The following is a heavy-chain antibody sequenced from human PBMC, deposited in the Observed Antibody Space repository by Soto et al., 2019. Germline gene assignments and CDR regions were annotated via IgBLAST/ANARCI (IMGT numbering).Heavy chain of an antibody. J-gene: IGHJ6*02. CDR2: ISGSVGST. Sequence: GGSLRLSCAASGFTFSSYAMSWVRQAPGKGLEWVSAISGSVGSTYYADSVKGRFTISRDNSKNTLYLQMNSLRAEDTAVYYCAKDLGINRFLEPHEGGMDVWGQGTRVTVSS. CDR1: GFTFSSYA. CDR3: AKDLGINRFLEPHEGGMDV. D-gene: IGHD3-3*01. V-gene: IGHV3-23*01.